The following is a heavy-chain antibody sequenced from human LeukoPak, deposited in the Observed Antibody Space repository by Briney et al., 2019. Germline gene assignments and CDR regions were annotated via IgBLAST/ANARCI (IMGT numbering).Heavy chain of an antibody. D-gene: IGHD2-15*01. V-gene: IGHV3-7*01. CDR3: ARDYRGYRAPYYFDY. Sequence: GGSLRLSCAASGFTFSGYWMSWVRQAPGKGLEWVANIKQDGSEKYYVDSVKGRFTIFRDNAKNSLYLQMNSLRAEDTAVYYCARDYRGYRAPYYFDYWGQGTLVTVSS. CDR1: GFTFSGYW. J-gene: IGHJ4*02. CDR2: IKQDGSEK.